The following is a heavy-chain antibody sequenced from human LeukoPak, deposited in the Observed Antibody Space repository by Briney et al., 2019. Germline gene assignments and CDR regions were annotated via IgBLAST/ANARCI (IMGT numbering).Heavy chain of an antibody. J-gene: IGHJ6*03. D-gene: IGHD2-2*01. CDR2: ISSSGSTI. V-gene: IGHV3-11*01. Sequence: GGSLRLSCAASGFAFSDYYMSWIRQAPGKGLEWVSYISSSGSTIYYADSMKGRFTISRDNAKNSLYLQMNSLRAEDTAVYYCARMREDIVVVPAALAYYYYMDVWGKGTTVTVSS. CDR3: ARMREDIVVVPAALAYYYYMDV. CDR1: GFAFSDYY.